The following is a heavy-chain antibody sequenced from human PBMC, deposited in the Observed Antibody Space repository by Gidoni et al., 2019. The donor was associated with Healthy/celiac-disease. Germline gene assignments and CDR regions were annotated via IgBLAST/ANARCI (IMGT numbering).Heavy chain of an antibody. CDR2: TFSTDEK. D-gene: IGHD1-1*01. J-gene: IGHJ4*02. V-gene: IGHV2-26*01. CDR3: ERIWGNNWNVHFDY. CDR1: GFSLSNARMG. Sequence: VTLKESGLFLLQPTATLPLTCTFPGFSLSNARMGVSWIRQPPGKALEWLAHTFSTDEKTYSTSLNSRITISKDTSKSQVVLTMTNMDTVDTATYYGERIWGNNWNVHFDYWGQGTLVTVSS.